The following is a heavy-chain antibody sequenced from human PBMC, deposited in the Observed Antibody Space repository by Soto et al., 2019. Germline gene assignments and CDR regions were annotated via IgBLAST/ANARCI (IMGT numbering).Heavy chain of an antibody. V-gene: IGHV3-74*01. CDR1: GFTFNIYW. Sequence: EVQLVESGGGLVQPGGSLRLSCVASGFTFNIYWMYWVRQAPGKGLEWVSRIDNDGSATTYADSVKGRFTISRDNAKNTLFLQMNTLRVDDTAVYYCARDNWNSYWGQGTLVTVSS. CDR3: ARDNWNSY. J-gene: IGHJ4*02. D-gene: IGHD1-1*01. CDR2: IDNDGSAT.